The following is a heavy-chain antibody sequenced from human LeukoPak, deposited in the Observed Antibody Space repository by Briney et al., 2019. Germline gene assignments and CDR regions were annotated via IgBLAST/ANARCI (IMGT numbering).Heavy chain of an antibody. CDR1: GGTFTIYG. Sequence: ASVKVSCKASGGTFTIYGSSWVRQAPGQGLEWMGWISAYNGNTNYAQKLQGRVTMTTDTSTSTAYMELRSLRSDDTAVYYCARDMSIEVRGVEFDPWGQGTLVTVSS. J-gene: IGHJ5*02. CDR3: ARDMSIEVRGVEFDP. V-gene: IGHV1-18*01. D-gene: IGHD3-10*01. CDR2: ISAYNGNT.